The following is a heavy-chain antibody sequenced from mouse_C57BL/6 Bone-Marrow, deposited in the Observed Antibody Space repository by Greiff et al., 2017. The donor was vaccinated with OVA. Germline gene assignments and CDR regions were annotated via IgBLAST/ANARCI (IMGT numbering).Heavy chain of an antibody. D-gene: IGHD2-10*02. CDR1: GYSITSGYY. CDR2: ISYDGSN. V-gene: IGHV3-6*01. J-gene: IGHJ2*01. CDR3: AREYGNYVGY. Sequence: EVKLQESGPGLVKPSQSLSLTCSVTGYSITSGYYWNWIRQFPGNKLEWMGYISYDGSNNYNPSLKNRISITRDTSKNQFFLKLNSVTTEDTATYYCAREYGNYVGYWGQGTTLTVSS.